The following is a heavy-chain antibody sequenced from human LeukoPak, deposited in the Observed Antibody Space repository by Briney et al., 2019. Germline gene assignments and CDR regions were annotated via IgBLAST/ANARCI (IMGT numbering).Heavy chain of an antibody. D-gene: IGHD6-19*01. J-gene: IGHJ4*02. CDR1: GYTFTHYG. V-gene: IGHV1-18*01. CDR2: ISAYNGNT. CDR3: AKDFSPRSSSGWTSFDG. Sequence: ASVNVSCKASGYTFTHYGISWVRQARGQGLQGMGWISAYNGNTNYSQNPQGRVTMITETTSNTAYMEMRSLISDDKAVYYCAKDFSPRSSSGWTSFDGWGQGTLVTVSS.